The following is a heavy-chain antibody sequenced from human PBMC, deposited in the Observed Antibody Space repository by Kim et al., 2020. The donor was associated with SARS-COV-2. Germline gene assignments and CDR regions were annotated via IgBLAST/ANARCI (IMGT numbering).Heavy chain of an antibody. V-gene: IGHV3-23*01. D-gene: IGHD3-22*01. Sequence: GGSLRLSCAASGFTFSSYAMSWVRQAPGKGLECVSAISGSGGSTYYADSVKGRFTISRDNSKNTLYLQMNSLRAEDTAVYYCAKDSQRPYDSSGYYYVHWGQGTLVTVSS. CDR3: AKDSQRPYDSSGYYYVH. J-gene: IGHJ4*02. CDR1: GFTFSSYA. CDR2: ISGSGGST.